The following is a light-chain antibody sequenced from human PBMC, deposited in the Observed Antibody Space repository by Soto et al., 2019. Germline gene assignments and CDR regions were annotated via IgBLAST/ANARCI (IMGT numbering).Light chain of an antibody. CDR3: QSYDRSSLYV. J-gene: IGLJ1*01. CDR2: AVT. V-gene: IGLV2-14*01. CDR1: SSDVGGYNY. Sequence: QSALTQPASVSGSPGQSITISCTGTSSDVGGYNYVSWYQQHPGKAPKLMIYAVTDRPSGVSSRFSGSKSGNTASLTISGLQAEDEADYFCQSYDRSSLYVFGTGTKVTVL.